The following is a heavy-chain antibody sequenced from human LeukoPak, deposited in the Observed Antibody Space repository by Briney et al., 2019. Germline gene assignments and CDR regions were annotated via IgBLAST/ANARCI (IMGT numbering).Heavy chain of an antibody. D-gene: IGHD2-15*01. J-gene: IGHJ4*02. V-gene: IGHV3-9*01. CDR3: ARAVVVAARFDY. Sequence: GGSLRLSCAVSGFTFDDYAMHWVRQVPGKGLEWVSGINWNSDSIGYADSVKGRFTTSRDNSKNTLYLQMNSLRAEDTAVYYCARAVVVAARFDYWGQGTLVTVSS. CDR2: INWNSDSI. CDR1: GFTFDDYA.